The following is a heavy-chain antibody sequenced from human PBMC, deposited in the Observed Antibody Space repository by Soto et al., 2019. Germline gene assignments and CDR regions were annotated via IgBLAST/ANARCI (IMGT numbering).Heavy chain of an antibody. J-gene: IGHJ5*02. D-gene: IGHD1-26*01. CDR3: ASHVSGNWFDP. Sequence: PGESLKISCKASGYTFSIYWIGWVLQMPGKGLEWMGIIYPPDSDTRYSPSFQGQVTISVDKSMTTAYVQWSSLKASDTAMYYCASHVSGNWFDPWGQGTLVTVSS. CDR1: GYTFSIYW. CDR2: IYPPDSDT. V-gene: IGHV5-51*01.